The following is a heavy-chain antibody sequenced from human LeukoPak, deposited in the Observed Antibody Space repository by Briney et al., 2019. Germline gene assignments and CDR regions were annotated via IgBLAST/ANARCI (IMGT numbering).Heavy chain of an antibody. V-gene: IGHV3-21*01. CDR1: GFTFSSYS. CDR3: ARDQESQYGMDV. CDR2: ISSSSSYI. Sequence: GGSLRLSCAASGFTFSSYSMNWGRQAPGKGLGWVSSISSSSSYIYYADSVKGRFTISRDNAKNSLYLQMNSLRAEDTAVYYCARDQESQYGMDVWGQGTTVTVSS. J-gene: IGHJ6*02.